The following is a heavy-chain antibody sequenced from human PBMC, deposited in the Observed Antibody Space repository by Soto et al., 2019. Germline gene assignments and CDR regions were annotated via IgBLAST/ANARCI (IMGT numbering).Heavy chain of an antibody. D-gene: IGHD4-4*01. V-gene: IGHV3-23*01. CDR2: ISGSGGST. J-gene: IGHJ4*02. Sequence: GGSLRLSCAASGFTFSSYAMSWVRQAPGKGLEWVSAISGSGGSTYYADSVKGRFTISRDNSKNTLYLQMNSLRAEDTAIYYCARDPPGFHSAFDFWGQGTLVTVSS. CDR3: ARDPPGFHSAFDF. CDR1: GFTFSSYA.